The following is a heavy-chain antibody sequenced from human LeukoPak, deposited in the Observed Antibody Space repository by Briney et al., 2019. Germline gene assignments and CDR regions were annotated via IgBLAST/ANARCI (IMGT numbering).Heavy chain of an antibody. Sequence: GASVKVSCKASGYTFTSYGISWVRQAPGQRLEWMGWINAGNGNTKYSRKFQGRVTITRDTSASTAYMELSSLRSEDTAVYYCASSGTTSVDYWGQGTPVTVSS. CDR3: ASSGTTSVDY. V-gene: IGHV1-3*01. CDR1: GYTFTSYG. J-gene: IGHJ4*02. CDR2: INAGNGNT. D-gene: IGHD1-26*01.